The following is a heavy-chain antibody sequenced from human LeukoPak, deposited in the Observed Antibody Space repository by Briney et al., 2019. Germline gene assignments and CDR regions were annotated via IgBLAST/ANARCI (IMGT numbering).Heavy chain of an antibody. CDR2: ISSSSSYI. V-gene: IGHV3-21*01. D-gene: IGHD3-10*01. CDR3: ARGYYGSGSYSGTNFDY. CDR1: GFTFNSYS. J-gene: IGHJ4*02. Sequence: GGSLRLSCAVSGFTFNSYSMNWVRQAPGKGLEWVSSISSSSSYIYYADSVKGRFTISRDNAKNSLYLQMNSLRAEDTAVYYCARGYYGSGSYSGTNFDYWGQGTLVTVSS.